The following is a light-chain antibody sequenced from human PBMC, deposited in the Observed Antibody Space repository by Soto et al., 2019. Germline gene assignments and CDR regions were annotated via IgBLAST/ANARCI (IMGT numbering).Light chain of an antibody. CDR3: QQYNINSAT. CDR2: QAS. Sequence: DIQMTQSPSTLSASVGDRVTITCRASQSISSWLAWYQQKPGKAPKLLIYQASSLESVGPSRFSGTGSGTEFTLTISSLQPEDFATDECQQYNINSATFGQGTKVEIK. V-gene: IGKV1-5*03. J-gene: IGKJ1*01. CDR1: QSISSW.